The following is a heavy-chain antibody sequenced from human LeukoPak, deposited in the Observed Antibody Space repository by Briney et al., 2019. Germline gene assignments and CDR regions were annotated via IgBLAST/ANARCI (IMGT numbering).Heavy chain of an antibody. CDR3: AKDQVWPALGTGEQHFDY. Sequence: TGGSLRLSCAASGFTFSSYAMSWVRQAPGKGLEWVSAISGSGGSTYYADSVKGRFTISRDNSKNTLYLQMNSLRAEDTAVYYCAKDQVWPALGTGEQHFDYWGQGTLVTVSS. V-gene: IGHV3-23*01. J-gene: IGHJ4*02. D-gene: IGHD1/OR15-1a*01. CDR1: GFTFSSYA. CDR2: ISGSGGST.